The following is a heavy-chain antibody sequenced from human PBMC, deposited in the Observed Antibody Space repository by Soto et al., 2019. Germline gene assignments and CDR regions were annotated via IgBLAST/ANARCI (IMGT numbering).Heavy chain of an antibody. CDR2: ISWNSGSI. J-gene: IGHJ4*02. CDR3: ANEDYGDCPLQSHFDY. CDR1: GFTFDDYA. D-gene: IGHD4-17*01. V-gene: IGHV3-9*01. Sequence: EVQLVESGGGLVQPGRSLRLSCAASGFTFDDYAMHWVRQAPGKGLEWVSGISWNSGSIGYADSVKGRFTISRDNAKNSLYLQMNSLRAEDTALYYCANEDYGDCPLQSHFDYWGQGTLVTVSS.